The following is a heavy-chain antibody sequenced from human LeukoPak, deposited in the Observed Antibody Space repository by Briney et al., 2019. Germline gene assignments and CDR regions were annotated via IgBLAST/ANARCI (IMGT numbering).Heavy chain of an antibody. V-gene: IGHV1-18*01. J-gene: IGHJ4*02. D-gene: IGHD3-3*01. Sequence: ASVKVSCKASGYTFTSYGISWVRQAPGQGLEWMGWISAYNGNTNYAQKLQGRVTMTTDTSTSTAYMELRSLRSGDTAVYYCARETDYDFWSGYVSGDYWGQGTLVTVSS. CDR1: GYTFTSYG. CDR2: ISAYNGNT. CDR3: ARETDYDFWSGYVSGDY.